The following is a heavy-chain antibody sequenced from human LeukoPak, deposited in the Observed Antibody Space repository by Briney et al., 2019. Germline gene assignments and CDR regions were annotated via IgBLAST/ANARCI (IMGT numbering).Heavy chain of an antibody. CDR3: ARDDGLDY. D-gene: IGHD5-24*01. Sequence: GGSLRLSCAASGFTFSSYSMNWVRQAPGKGLEWVSCISSSSNYIYYADSVKGRFTISRDNAKNSLYLQMNSLRAEDTAVYYCARDDGLDYWGQGALVTVSS. J-gene: IGHJ4*02. CDR1: GFTFSSYS. CDR2: ISSSSNYI. V-gene: IGHV3-21*01.